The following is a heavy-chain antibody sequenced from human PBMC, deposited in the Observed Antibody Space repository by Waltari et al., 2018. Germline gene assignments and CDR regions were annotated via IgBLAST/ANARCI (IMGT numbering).Heavy chain of an antibody. D-gene: IGHD6-13*01. Sequence: EVQLVESGGGLIQPGGSLRLYCAASGFTVSSNYMSWVRQAPGKGLELVLVIYSGGSTYYADSGKGRFTISREKSKNTLYLQMNSLRAEDPAGYYCARTSYSSSWRYAFDIWGQGTMVTVSS. V-gene: IGHV3-53*01. CDR2: IYSGGST. CDR3: ARTSYSSSWRYAFDI. J-gene: IGHJ3*02. CDR1: GFTVSSNY.